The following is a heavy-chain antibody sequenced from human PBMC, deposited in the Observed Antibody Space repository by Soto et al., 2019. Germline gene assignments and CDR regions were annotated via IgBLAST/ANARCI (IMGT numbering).Heavy chain of an antibody. Sequence: EVQLVESGGGLVQPGGSLRLSWSASGFTVSSNYMSWVRQAPGKGLEWVSVIYSGGSTYYADSVKGRFTISRHNSKNALYLQMNSLRAEDTAVYYCARELGDRVAAAGYYYYGMDVWGQGTTVTGSS. V-gene: IGHV3-53*04. CDR3: ARELGDRVAAAGYYYYGMDV. D-gene: IGHD6-13*01. CDR1: GFTVSSNY. CDR2: IYSGGST. J-gene: IGHJ6*02.